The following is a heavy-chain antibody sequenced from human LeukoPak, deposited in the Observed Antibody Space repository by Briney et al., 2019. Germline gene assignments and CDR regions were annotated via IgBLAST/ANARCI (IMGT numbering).Heavy chain of an antibody. Sequence: SETLSLTCAVYGGSFSGYYWSWIRQPPGKGLEWIGEINHSGSTNYNPSLKSRVTISVDKSKNQFSLNLSSVTAADTAVYYCARDRDYYGSGSFRRYFDYWGQGTLVTVSS. CDR2: INHSGST. CDR3: ARDRDYYGSGSFRRYFDY. V-gene: IGHV4-34*01. CDR1: GGSFSGYY. J-gene: IGHJ4*02. D-gene: IGHD3-10*01.